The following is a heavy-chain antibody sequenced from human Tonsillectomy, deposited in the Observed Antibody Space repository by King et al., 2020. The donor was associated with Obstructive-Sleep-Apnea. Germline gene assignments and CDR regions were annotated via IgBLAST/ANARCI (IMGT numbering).Heavy chain of an antibody. CDR1: GFSLGTSGVS. V-gene: IGHV2-5*02. Sequence: ITLKESGPTLVKPTQTLTLTCTFSGFSLGTSGVSVAWILQPPGKALEWLALIFWDDDKRYSPSLKNRLTTPRDTSKSQVVLTVANMDPVDTGTYYCAHTKWAAFEIWGQGTMVTVSS. D-gene: IGHD2-8*01. CDR3: AHTKWAAFEI. J-gene: IGHJ3*02. CDR2: IFWDDDK.